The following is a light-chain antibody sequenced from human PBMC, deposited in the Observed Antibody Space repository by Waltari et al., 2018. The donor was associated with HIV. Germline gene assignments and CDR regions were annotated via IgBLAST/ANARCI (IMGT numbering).Light chain of an antibody. J-gene: IGLJ1*01. CDR2: SDT. CDR1: NIGGKH. CDR3: QVWNSDHFV. Sequence: SYLVTQPPSVSVAPGQTARLTCGGVNIGGKHVHWYQQRPGQAPVLVIYSDTDRPSGIPARFSGSNSGNTATLTITRVGAGDEADYYCQVWNSDHFVFGGGTKVIVL. V-gene: IGLV3-21*02.